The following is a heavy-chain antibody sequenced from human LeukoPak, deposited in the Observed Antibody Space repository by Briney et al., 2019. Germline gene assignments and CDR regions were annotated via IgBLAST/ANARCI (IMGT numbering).Heavy chain of an antibody. Sequence: SETLSLTCTVSGGSISSSNSYWGWIRQPPGKGLEWIGSIRYSGSTYYNPSLKSRVTISVDTSKNQFSLNLSSLTAADTAVYYCATSDTVSTYNWFDPWGQGTLVTVS. J-gene: IGHJ5*02. D-gene: IGHD5/OR15-5a*01. CDR2: IRYSGST. CDR3: ATSDTVSTYNWFDP. CDR1: GGSISSSNSY. V-gene: IGHV4-39*01.